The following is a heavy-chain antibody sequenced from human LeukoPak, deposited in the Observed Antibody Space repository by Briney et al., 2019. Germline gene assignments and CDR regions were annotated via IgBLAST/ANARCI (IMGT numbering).Heavy chain of an antibody. CDR1: GGTFSSYA. Sequence: ASAKVSCKASGGTFSSYAISWVRQAPGQGLEWMGRIIPILGIANYAQKFQGRVTITADKSTSTAYMELSSLRSEDTAVYYCARSNCGGDCGWFDPWGQGTLVTVSS. V-gene: IGHV1-69*04. D-gene: IGHD2-21*02. J-gene: IGHJ5*02. CDR2: IIPILGIA. CDR3: ARSNCGGDCGWFDP.